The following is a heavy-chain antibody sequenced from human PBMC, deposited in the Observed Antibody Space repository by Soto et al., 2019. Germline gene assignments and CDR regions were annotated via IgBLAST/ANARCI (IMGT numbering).Heavy chain of an antibody. CDR3: ARNPDYCTNGVCYGPYHYYYMDV. Sequence: AASVKVPCKASGYTFTSYAMHWVRQAPGQRLEWMGWINAGNGNTKYSQKFQGRVTITRDTSASTAYMELSSLRSEDTAVYYCARNPDYCTNGVCYGPYHYYYMDVWGKGTTVTVSS. CDR2: INAGNGNT. V-gene: IGHV1-3*01. D-gene: IGHD2-8*01. CDR1: GYTFTSYA. J-gene: IGHJ6*03.